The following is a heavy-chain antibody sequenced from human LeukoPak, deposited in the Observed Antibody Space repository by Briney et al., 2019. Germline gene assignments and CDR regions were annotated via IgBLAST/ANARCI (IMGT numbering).Heavy chain of an antibody. Sequence: PGGSLRLSCAVSGFTFSSYAMSWARQAPGKGLEWVSAISGSGGSTYYADSVKGRFTISRDNSKNTLYLQMNSLRAEDTAVYYCAKPIAVAGHTDYWGQGTLVTVSS. CDR2: ISGSGGST. J-gene: IGHJ4*02. CDR1: GFTFSSYA. CDR3: AKPIAVAGHTDY. V-gene: IGHV3-23*01. D-gene: IGHD6-19*01.